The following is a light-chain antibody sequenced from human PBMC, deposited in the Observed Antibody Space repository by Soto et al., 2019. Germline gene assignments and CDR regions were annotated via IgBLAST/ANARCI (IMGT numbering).Light chain of an antibody. J-gene: IGKJ2*01. Sequence: DIQMTQSPSSLSASVGDRVTITCQASQDISNYLNWYQHKPGKAPKLLIYETSNLETGVPSRFSGGGSGTDFSFTITSLQPEDFATYYCQQYASLPYTFGQGTKLDIK. CDR3: QQYASLPYT. CDR2: ETS. V-gene: IGKV1-33*01. CDR1: QDISNY.